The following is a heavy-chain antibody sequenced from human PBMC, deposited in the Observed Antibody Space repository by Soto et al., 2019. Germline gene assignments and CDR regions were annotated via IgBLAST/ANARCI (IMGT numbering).Heavy chain of an antibody. D-gene: IGHD3-22*01. Sequence: PSETLSLTCTVSGGSISSYYWSWIRQPPGKGLEWIGYIYYSGSTNYNPSLKSRVTISVDTSKNQLSLKLSSVTAADTAVYYCARVSAYYDSPFDPWGQGTLVTVSS. CDR3: ARVSAYYDSPFDP. J-gene: IGHJ5*02. CDR1: GGSISSYY. V-gene: IGHV4-59*01. CDR2: IYYSGST.